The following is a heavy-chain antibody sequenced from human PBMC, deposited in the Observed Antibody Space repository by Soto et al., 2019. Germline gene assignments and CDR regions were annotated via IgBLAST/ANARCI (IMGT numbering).Heavy chain of an antibody. D-gene: IGHD6-19*01. J-gene: IGHJ4*02. V-gene: IGHV1-46*01. Sequence: ASVKVSCKASGYTFTSYYMHWVRQAPGQGLEWMGIINPSGGSTSYAQKFQGRVTMTRDTSTSTVYMELSSLRSEDTAVYYCARDFRESSGWPIYYFDYWGQGTLVTVSS. CDR1: GYTFTSYY. CDR2: INPSGGST. CDR3: ARDFRESSGWPIYYFDY.